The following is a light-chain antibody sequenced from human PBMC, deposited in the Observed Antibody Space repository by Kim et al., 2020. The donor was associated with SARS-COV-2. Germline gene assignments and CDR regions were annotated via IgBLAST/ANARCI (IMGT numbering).Light chain of an antibody. CDR3: SSYTSSSTPYV. CDR1: SSDVGGYNY. J-gene: IGLJ1*01. CDR2: DVN. V-gene: IGLV2-14*03. Sequence: QSITISCTGTSSDVGGYNYVSWYQQHPGKAPKLMIYDVNHRPSGVSNRFSGSKSGNTASLTISGLQAEDEADYYCSSYTSSSTPYVFGTGTKVTVL.